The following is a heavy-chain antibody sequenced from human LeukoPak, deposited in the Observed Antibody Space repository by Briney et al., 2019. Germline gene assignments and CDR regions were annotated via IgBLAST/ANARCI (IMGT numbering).Heavy chain of an antibody. J-gene: IGHJ3*02. Sequence: PGECLRLSCAASGFTLSRYWMHWVRQAPGKGLVWVSRMIIDGSRTGYADSVKGRFTISRDNAKNTLYLQINSLRAEDTAVYFCAREDHSGADAFDIWGQGTMVTVSS. CDR2: MIIDGSRT. V-gene: IGHV3-74*01. D-gene: IGHD5-12*01. CDR1: GFTLSRYW. CDR3: AREDHSGADAFDI.